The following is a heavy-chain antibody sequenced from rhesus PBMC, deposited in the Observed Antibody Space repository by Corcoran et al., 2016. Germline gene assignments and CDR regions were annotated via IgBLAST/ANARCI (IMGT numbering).Heavy chain of an antibody. D-gene: IGHD2-2*01. J-gene: IGHJ5-2*02. CDR2: INGKSGTT. V-gene: IGHV4-80*01. CDR1: GASIRSYW. CDR3: ARGRFVLVLLTKFSLDV. Sequence: VQLQESGPGLVKPSETLSLTCAVSGASIRSYWWKWIRQPPGTGLEWIGEINGKSGTTIYTPSPKNRFIFSKDASKTQFSLKLTSVTAADTAVYYCARGRFVLVLLTKFSLDVWGRGVLVTVSS.